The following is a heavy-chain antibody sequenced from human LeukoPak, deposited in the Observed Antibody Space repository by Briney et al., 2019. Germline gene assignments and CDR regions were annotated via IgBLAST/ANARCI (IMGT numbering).Heavy chain of an antibody. D-gene: IGHD6-19*01. J-gene: IGHJ4*02. V-gene: IGHV4-34*01. Sequence: SETLSLTCAVYGGSFSGYYWSWIRRPPGKGLEWIGEINHSGSTNYNPSLKSRVTISVDTSKNQFSLKLSSVTAADTAVYYCARVFIESSGWFSYFDYWGQGTLVTVSS. CDR1: GGSFSGYY. CDR2: INHSGST. CDR3: ARVFIESSGWFSYFDY.